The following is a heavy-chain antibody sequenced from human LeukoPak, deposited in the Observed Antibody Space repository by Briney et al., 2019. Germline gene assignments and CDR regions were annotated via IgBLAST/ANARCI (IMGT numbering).Heavy chain of an antibody. CDR3: ARAYCSSTSCYVWAFDI. D-gene: IGHD2-2*01. Sequence: SQTLSLTCAVSGDSVSSNSAAWNWNRQSPARGLEWLGSTYYRSKWYNDYAVSVKSLITINADTSKNQFSLQLNSVTPEDTAVYYCARAYCSSTSCYVWAFDIWGQGTMVTVSS. J-gene: IGHJ3*02. V-gene: IGHV6-1*01. CDR1: GDSVSSNSAA. CDR2: TYYRSKWYN.